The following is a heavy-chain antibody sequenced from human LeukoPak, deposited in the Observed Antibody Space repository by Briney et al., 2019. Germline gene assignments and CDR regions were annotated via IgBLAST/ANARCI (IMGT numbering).Heavy chain of an antibody. CDR2: ISGSGANT. Sequence: GSLRLSCAASGFTFSSYAMGWVRQAPGKGLEWVSAISGSGANTYYADSVKGRFTISRDNSKNTLYLQMNSLRADDTAVYYCAKGRALEVVAAFNYWGQGTVVTVSS. J-gene: IGHJ4*02. CDR3: AKGRALEVVAAFNY. CDR1: GFTFSSYA. V-gene: IGHV3-23*01. D-gene: IGHD2-15*01.